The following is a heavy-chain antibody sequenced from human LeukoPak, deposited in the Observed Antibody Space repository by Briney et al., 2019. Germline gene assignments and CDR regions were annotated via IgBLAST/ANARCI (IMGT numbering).Heavy chain of an antibody. CDR3: ARVDVSSGSYGQLDY. CDR1: GGSISSYY. Sequence: PSETLSLTCTVSGGSISSYYWSWIRQPAGKGPEWIGRIYTSGSTNYNPSLKSRVTMSVDTSKNQFSLKLSSVTAADTAVYYCARVDVSSGSYGQLDYWGQGTLVTVSS. V-gene: IGHV4-4*07. D-gene: IGHD3-10*01. CDR2: IYTSGST. J-gene: IGHJ4*02.